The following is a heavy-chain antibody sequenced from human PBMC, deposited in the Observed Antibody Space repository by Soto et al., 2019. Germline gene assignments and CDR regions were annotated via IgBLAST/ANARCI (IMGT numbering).Heavy chain of an antibody. V-gene: IGHV3-53*01. Sequence: EERLVQSGGGLVQPGGSLSLSCAASGFSVGGNYMSWVRQAPGKGLELVSLIYSGGNPFYADSMKGRFTLSRDNSNNMLYLQMDSLRAEDTAVYYCARGPNSDCWGQGTLVIVSS. D-gene: IGHD2-21*01. CDR3: ARGPNSDC. J-gene: IGHJ4*02. CDR2: IYSGGNP. CDR1: GFSVGGNY.